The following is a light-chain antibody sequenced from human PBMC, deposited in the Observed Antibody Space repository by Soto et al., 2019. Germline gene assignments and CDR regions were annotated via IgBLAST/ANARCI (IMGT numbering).Light chain of an antibody. CDR1: QSVSSC. Sequence: EIVLTQSPATLSLSPGDRATLSCRASQSVSSCLAWYQQKPGQAPRLLIYDASNRATGIPARFSGSGHGTDFTLHISSLEPEEVAVYYCQQRSNWALTFGGGTKVEIK. V-gene: IGKV3-11*01. CDR2: DAS. CDR3: QQRSNWALT. J-gene: IGKJ4*01.